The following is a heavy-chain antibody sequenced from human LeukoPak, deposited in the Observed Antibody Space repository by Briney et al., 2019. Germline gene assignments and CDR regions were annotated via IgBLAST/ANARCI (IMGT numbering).Heavy chain of an antibody. J-gene: IGHJ1*01. CDR1: GGSISSGSYY. D-gene: IGHD3-9*01. CDR3: ARGLRYFDWLLN. Sequence: PSQTLSLTCTVSGGSISSGSYYWSWIRQPAGKGLEWIGRIYTSGSTNYNPSLKSRVTISVDTSKNQFSLRLTSVTAADTAVYYCARGLRYFDWLLNWGQGTLVTVSS. V-gene: IGHV4-61*02. CDR2: IYTSGST.